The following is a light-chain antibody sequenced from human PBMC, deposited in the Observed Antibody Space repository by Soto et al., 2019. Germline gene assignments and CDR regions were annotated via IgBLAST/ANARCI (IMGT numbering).Light chain of an antibody. CDR2: DVS. V-gene: IGLV2-14*01. CDR1: SSDVGAYNY. CDR3: SSYTIVTTYV. J-gene: IGLJ1*01. Sequence: QSALTQPASVSGSPGQSITISCTGTSSDVGAYNYDSWYQQYPGEAPKVIIYDVSHRPAGVSNRFSGSKSGNMASLTISGLQTLVEADYYCSSYTIVTTYVFGTGTKVTVL.